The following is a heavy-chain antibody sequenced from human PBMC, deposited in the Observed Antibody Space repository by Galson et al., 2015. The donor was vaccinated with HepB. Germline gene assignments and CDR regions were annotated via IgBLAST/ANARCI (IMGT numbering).Heavy chain of an antibody. J-gene: IGHJ4*02. CDR2: ISSSSSII. Sequence: SLRLSCAASGFTFSSYSMNWVRQAPGKGLEWVSYISSSSSIIYYADSVKGRFTISRDNAKNSLYLQMNSLRDEDTAVYYCARRRDGYNWPLGYWGQGTLVTVSS. CDR1: GFTFSSYS. V-gene: IGHV3-48*02. CDR3: ARRRDGYNWPLGY. D-gene: IGHD5-24*01.